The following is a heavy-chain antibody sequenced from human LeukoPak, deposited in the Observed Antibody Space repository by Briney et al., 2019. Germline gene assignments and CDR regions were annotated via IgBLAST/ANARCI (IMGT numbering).Heavy chain of an antibody. CDR3: ARERESHDYGDLPDY. Sequence: GGSLRLSCAASGFTFSRFNLHWVRQAPGKGLEWVAVIWHDGSNKYYTDSVKGRFTISRDNAKNSLYLQMNSLRAEDTAVYYRARERESHDYGDLPDYWGQGTLVTVSS. J-gene: IGHJ4*02. CDR1: GFTFSRFN. V-gene: IGHV3-33*01. D-gene: IGHD4-17*01. CDR2: IWHDGSNK.